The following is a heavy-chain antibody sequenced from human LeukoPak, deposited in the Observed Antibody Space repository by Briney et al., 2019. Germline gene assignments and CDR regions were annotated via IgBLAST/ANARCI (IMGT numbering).Heavy chain of an antibody. Sequence: PSETLSLTCAVYGGSFSGYYWSWIRQPPGKGLEWIGEINHSGSTNYNPSLKSRVTISVDTSKNQFSLKLSSVTAADTAVYYCARVRTKIVVVVAATLFFDYWGQGTLVTVSS. D-gene: IGHD2-15*01. CDR3: ARVRTKIVVVVAATLFFDY. CDR2: INHSGST. J-gene: IGHJ4*02. V-gene: IGHV4-34*01. CDR1: GGSFSGYY.